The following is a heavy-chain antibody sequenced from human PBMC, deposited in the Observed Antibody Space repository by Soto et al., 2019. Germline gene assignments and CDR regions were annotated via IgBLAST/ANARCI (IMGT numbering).Heavy chain of an antibody. D-gene: IGHD3-22*01. Sequence: PSETLSLTCTVSGGSISSYYWSWIRQPPGKGLEWIGYIYYSGSTNYNPSLKSRVTISVDTSKNQFSLKLSSVTAADTAVYYCARALPDYYDSRARPSRGMDVWGQGTTVTVSS. CDR1: GGSISSYY. V-gene: IGHV4-59*01. CDR3: ARALPDYYDSRARPSRGMDV. J-gene: IGHJ6*02. CDR2: IYYSGST.